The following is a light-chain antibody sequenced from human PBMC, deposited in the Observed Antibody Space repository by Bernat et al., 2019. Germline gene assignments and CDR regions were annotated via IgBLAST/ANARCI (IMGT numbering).Light chain of an antibody. CDR2: KDT. Sequence: SYQLTQPPSVSVSPGQTARITCSGDALPKQFAYWYQKTPGQAPVLVIYKDTERPSGIPERFSGSSSGTTVTLTITGVQAEDEAEYYCQSSDSIVSYHVLFGGGTKLTVL. CDR1: ALPKQF. J-gene: IGLJ2*01. CDR3: QSSDSIVSYHVL. V-gene: IGLV3-25*02.